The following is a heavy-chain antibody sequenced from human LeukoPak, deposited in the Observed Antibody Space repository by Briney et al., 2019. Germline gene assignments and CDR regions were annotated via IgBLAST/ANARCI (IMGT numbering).Heavy chain of an antibody. CDR2: INHSGST. CDR3: ARGPWYDFWSGYPPTSYYMDV. V-gene: IGHV4-34*01. Sequence: SETLSLTCAVYGGSFSGYYWSWLRQPPGKGLEWIGEINHSGSTNYNPSLKSRVTISVDTSKNQFSLTLSSVTAADTAVYYCARGPWYDFWSGYPPTSYYMDVWGKGTTVTVSS. D-gene: IGHD3-3*01. J-gene: IGHJ6*03. CDR1: GGSFSGYY.